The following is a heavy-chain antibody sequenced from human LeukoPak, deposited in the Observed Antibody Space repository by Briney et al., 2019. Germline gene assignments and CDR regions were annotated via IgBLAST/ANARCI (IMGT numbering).Heavy chain of an antibody. D-gene: IGHD1-26*01. CDR3: ARGASGTYYFGY. J-gene: IGHJ4*02. V-gene: IGHV3-48*03. CDR2: ISSSGSTI. Sequence: GGSLRLSCAASGFTFSSYEMNWVRQAPGKGLEWVSYISSSGSTIYYADSVKGRFTISRDNAKNSLYLQMNSLRAEDTAVYYCARGASGTYYFGYWGRGTLVTVSS. CDR1: GFTFSSYE.